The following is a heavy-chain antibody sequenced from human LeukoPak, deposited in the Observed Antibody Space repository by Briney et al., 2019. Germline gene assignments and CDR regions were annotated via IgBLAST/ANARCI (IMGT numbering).Heavy chain of an antibody. Sequence: GGSLRLSCAASGFTFDDYAMHWLRQAPGKGLEWVSLISGDGGSTYYGDSVKGRFTISRDNSKNSLYLQMNSLGTEDTALYYCAKDSSGYYYVFQHWGQGTLVTVSS. V-gene: IGHV3-43*02. CDR2: ISGDGGST. CDR3: AKDSSGYYYVFQH. D-gene: IGHD3-22*01. CDR1: GFTFDDYA. J-gene: IGHJ1*01.